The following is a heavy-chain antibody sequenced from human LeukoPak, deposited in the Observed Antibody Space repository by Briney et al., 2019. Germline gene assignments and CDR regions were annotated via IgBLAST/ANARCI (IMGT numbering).Heavy chain of an antibody. CDR3: ATDYRTTIFGGLDI. CDR2: FDPEDGET. D-gene: IGHD3-3*01. Sequence: ASVKVSCKVSGYTLTELSMHWVRQAPGKGFEWMGGFDPEDGETIYAQKFQGRVTMTEDTSTDTAYMELSSLRSEDTAMYYCATDYRTTIFGGLDIWGQGTMVTVSS. V-gene: IGHV1-24*01. CDR1: GYTLTELS. J-gene: IGHJ3*02.